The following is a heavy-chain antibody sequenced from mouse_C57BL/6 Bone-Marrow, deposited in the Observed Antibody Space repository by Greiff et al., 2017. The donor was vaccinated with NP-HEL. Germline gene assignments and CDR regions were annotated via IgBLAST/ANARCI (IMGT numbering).Heavy chain of an antibody. Sequence: QVQLQQSGPELVKPGASVKISCKASGYAFSSSWMNWVKQRPGKGLEWIGRIYPGDGDTNYNGKFKGKATLTADKSSSTAYMQLSSLTSEDSAVYFCAREWGKRAMDYWGQGTSVTVSS. CDR1: GYAFSSSW. V-gene: IGHV1-82*01. CDR2: IYPGDGDT. D-gene: IGHD1-3*01. CDR3: AREWGKRAMDY. J-gene: IGHJ4*01.